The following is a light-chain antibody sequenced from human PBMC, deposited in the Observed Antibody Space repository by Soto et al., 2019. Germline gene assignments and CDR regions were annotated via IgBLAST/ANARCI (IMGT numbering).Light chain of an antibody. J-gene: IGKJ2*01. CDR3: QQYGTSPRT. Sequence: EIVMTQSPATLSVSPGETATLSCRASQSISGNLAWYQQKAGQSPRLLIYGASTRATGIPPRFSGSGSGTEFTLTISLQSEDFAVYYCQQYGTSPRTFGQGTKVEIK. CDR2: GAS. CDR1: QSISGN. V-gene: IGKV3-15*01.